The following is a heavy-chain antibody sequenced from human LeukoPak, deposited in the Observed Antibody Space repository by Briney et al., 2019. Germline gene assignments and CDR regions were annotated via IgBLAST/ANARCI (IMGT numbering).Heavy chain of an antibody. CDR2: IYTSGST. Sequence: SGGSLRLSCAASGFTFSDYYMSWIRQAPGKGLEWIGYIYTSGSTNYNPSLKSRVTISVDTSKNQFSLILSSVTAADTAVYYCARSGGLFYFDYWGPGTLVTVSS. J-gene: IGHJ4*02. V-gene: IGHV4-4*09. D-gene: IGHD4-23*01. CDR1: GFTFSDYY. CDR3: ARSGGLFYFDY.